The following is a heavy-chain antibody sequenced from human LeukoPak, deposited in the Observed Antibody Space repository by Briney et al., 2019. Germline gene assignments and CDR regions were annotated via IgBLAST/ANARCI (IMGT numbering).Heavy chain of an antibody. CDR3: ARPYYDFWSGDSPYGY. D-gene: IGHD3-3*01. CDR2: IKQDGSEK. CDR1: GFTFSSYW. V-gene: IGHV3-7*01. Sequence: GGSLRLSCAASGFTFSSYWMSWVRQAPGKGLEWVANIKQDGSEKYYVDSVKGRFTISRDNAKNSLYLQMNSLRAEDTAVYYCARPYYDFWSGDSPYGYWGQGTLVIVSS. J-gene: IGHJ4*02.